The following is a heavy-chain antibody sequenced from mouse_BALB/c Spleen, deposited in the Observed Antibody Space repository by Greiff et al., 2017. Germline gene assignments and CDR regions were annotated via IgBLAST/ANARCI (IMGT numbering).Heavy chain of an antibody. D-gene: IGHD2-1*01. V-gene: IGHV1-85*01. J-gene: IGHJ3*01. CDR3: ARSYGNYVWPFAY. Sequence: QVQLKESGAELVKPGASVKLSCKASGYTFTSYDINWVRQRPEQGLEWIGWISPGDGSTKYNEKFKGKATLTTDKSSSTAYMQLSRLTSEDSAVYFCARSYGNYVWPFAYWGQGTLVTVSA. CDR2: ISPGDGST. CDR1: GYTFTSYD.